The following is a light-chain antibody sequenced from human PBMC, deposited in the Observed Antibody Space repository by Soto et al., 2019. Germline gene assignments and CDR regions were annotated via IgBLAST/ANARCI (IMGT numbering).Light chain of an antibody. CDR3: QQYNTWST. J-gene: IGKJ1*01. CDR1: QSVSSSY. Sequence: EIVLTQSPGTLSLSPGERATLSCRASQSVSSSYLAWYQQKPGQAPRLLIYGASSRATGIPDRFSGSGSGTDFTLTISSLQPEDFAVYYCQQYNTWSTFGQGTKVDIK. CDR2: GAS. V-gene: IGKV3-20*01.